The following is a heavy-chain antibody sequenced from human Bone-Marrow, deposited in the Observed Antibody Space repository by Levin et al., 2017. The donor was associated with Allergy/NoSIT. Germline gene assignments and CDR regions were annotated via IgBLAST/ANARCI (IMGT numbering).Heavy chain of an antibody. CDR1: GFTFSSYW. D-gene: IGHD3-3*01. Sequence: PGGSLRLSCAASGFTFSSYWMSWVRQAPGKGLEWVANIKQDGSEKYYVDSVKGRFTISRDNAKNSLYLQMNSLRAEDTAVYYCASARPLYDFWSGYPNWFDPWGQGTLVTVSS. V-gene: IGHV3-7*03. J-gene: IGHJ5*02. CDR3: ASARPLYDFWSGYPNWFDP. CDR2: IKQDGSEK.